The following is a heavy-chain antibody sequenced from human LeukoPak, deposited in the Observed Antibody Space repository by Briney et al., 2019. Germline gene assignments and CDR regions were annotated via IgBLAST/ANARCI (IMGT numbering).Heavy chain of an antibody. Sequence: KSSETLSLTCTVSGGSISSSSYYWGWIRQPPGKGLEWIGSIYYSGSTYYNPSHKSRVTISVDTSKNQFSLKLSSVTAADTAVYYRARRDFGSGLGFDYWGQGTLVTVSS. CDR1: GGSISSSSYY. CDR3: ARRDFGSGLGFDY. V-gene: IGHV4-39*01. D-gene: IGHD6-19*01. CDR2: IYYSGST. J-gene: IGHJ4*02.